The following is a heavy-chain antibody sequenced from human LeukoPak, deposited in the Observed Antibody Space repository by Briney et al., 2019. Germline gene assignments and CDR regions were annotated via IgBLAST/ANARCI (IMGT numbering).Heavy chain of an antibody. CDR1: SGSLSSSRYH. Sequence: PSETLSLTCTVSSGSLSSSRYHWGWIRQSPGKGLEWIGTFYYGGTTNYNPSLQSRVSISVDASKNQLFLRLTSVTAADTAVYYCARLYSTGCYGGPDYWGQGTLVAVSS. CDR2: FYYGGTT. V-gene: IGHV4-39*01. CDR3: ARLYSTGCYGGPDY. D-gene: IGHD6-19*01. J-gene: IGHJ4*02.